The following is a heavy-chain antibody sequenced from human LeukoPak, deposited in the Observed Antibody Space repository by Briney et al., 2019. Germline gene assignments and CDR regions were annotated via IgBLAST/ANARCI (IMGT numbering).Heavy chain of an antibody. Sequence: GGSLRLSCAAYGFTFSSYSMNWVRQAPGKGLEWVTYISSSSSTIYYADSVKGRFTISRDNAKNSLYLEMNSLRAEDTAVYYCVRKTGGSLDIWGQGTMVTVSS. V-gene: IGHV3-48*01. CDR3: VRKTGGSLDI. D-gene: IGHD7-27*01. CDR1: GFTFSSYS. CDR2: ISSSSSTI. J-gene: IGHJ3*02.